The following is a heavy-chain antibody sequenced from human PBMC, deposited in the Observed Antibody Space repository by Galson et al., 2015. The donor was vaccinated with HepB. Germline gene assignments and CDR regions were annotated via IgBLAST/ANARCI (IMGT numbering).Heavy chain of an antibody. J-gene: IGHJ4*02. V-gene: IGHV1-69*13. CDR3: ARGRPTDYHDSSGFDY. D-gene: IGHD3-22*01. Sequence: SVTVSCKASGGTFSRFAISWVRQAPGQGLEWMGGIIPLLGAAIYARNFQGRVTITADESTSTAYMELSSLRSDDTAVYYCARGRPTDYHDSSGFDYWGQGTLVTVSS. CDR2: IIPLLGAA. CDR1: GGTFSRFA.